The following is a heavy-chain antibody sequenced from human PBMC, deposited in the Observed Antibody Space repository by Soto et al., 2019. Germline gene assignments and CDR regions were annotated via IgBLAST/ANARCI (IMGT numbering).Heavy chain of an antibody. J-gene: IGHJ6*02. CDR1: GLMFNRDA. V-gene: IGHV3-33*01. CDR3: ARGFGELALLDV. CDR2: IWYDGSNK. Sequence: QVQLVESGGGVVQPGRSLRLSCAASGLMFNRDAMHWVRQAPGRGLEWVAVIWYDGSNKYYADSVTGRFTISRDNSKNTLFLQMNSLRAEDTAVYHGARGFGELALLDVWGQGTTVTVSS. D-gene: IGHD3-10*01.